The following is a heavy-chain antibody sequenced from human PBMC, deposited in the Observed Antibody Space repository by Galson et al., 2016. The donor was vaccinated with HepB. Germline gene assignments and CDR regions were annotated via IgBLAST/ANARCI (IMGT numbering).Heavy chain of an antibody. D-gene: IGHD1-1*01. CDR1: GFVFSNFG. Sequence: SLRLSCAASGFVFSNFGLGWVRQAPGKGLEWVASISTRRTTYYSDYVRGRFTISRDNSNNTLYLQMNGLRAEDTAVYYCAKERLVRRIFDHWGQGTLLTVSS. V-gene: IGHV3-23*01. CDR3: AKERLVRRIFDH. J-gene: IGHJ4*02. CDR2: ISTRRTT.